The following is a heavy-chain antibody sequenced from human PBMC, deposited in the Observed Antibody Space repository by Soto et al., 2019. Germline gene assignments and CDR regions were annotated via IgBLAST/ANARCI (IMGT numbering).Heavy chain of an antibody. Sequence: EVQLVESGGGLVQPGGSLRLSCAASGFTFSSYPMNWVRQAPGKGLEWVSYISSSSSTIYYADSVKGRFTISRDNAKNSLYLQMNCLRAEDTALYYCASDWYYMDVWGKGTTVSVSS. CDR1: GFTFSSYP. CDR2: ISSSSSTI. J-gene: IGHJ6*03. CDR3: ASDWYYMDV. D-gene: IGHD2-21*01. V-gene: IGHV3-48*01.